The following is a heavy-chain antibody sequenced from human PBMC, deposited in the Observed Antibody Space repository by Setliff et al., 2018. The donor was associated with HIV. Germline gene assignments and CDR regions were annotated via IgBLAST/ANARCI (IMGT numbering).Heavy chain of an antibody. D-gene: IGHD1-26*01. J-gene: IGHJ5*02. Sequence: SVKVSCKASGGTFTSYVISWVRQAPGQGLEWMGGIIPILGIASYSQKFQGRVTITADKSTSTAYMELSSLRSEDTAVYYCARAAPIRGNWFDPWGQGTLVTVSS. CDR1: GGTFTSYV. V-gene: IGHV1-69*10. CDR2: IIPILGIA. CDR3: ARAAPIRGNWFDP.